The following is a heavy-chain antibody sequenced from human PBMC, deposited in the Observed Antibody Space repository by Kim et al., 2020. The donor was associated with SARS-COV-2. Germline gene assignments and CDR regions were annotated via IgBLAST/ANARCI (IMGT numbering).Heavy chain of an antibody. CDR1: GFTFSSYA. V-gene: IGHV3-30-3*01. J-gene: IGHJ5*02. CDR3: ARGPTSIVVVVAATWFDP. D-gene: IGHD2-15*01. CDR2: ISYDGSNK. Sequence: GGSLRLSCAASGFTFSSYAMHWVRQAPGKGLEWVAVISYDGSNKYYADSVKGRFTISRDNSKNTLYLQMNSLRAEDTAVYYCARGPTSIVVVVAATWFDPWGQGTLVTVSS.